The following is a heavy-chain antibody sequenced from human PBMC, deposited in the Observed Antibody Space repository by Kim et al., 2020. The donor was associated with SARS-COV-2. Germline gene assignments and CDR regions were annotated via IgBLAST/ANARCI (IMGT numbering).Heavy chain of an antibody. CDR2: ISWNSGSI. J-gene: IGHJ5*02. V-gene: IGHV3-9*01. Sequence: GGSLRLSCAASGFTFGDYAMHWVRQAPGKGLEWVSGISWNSGSIGYADSVKGRFTISRDNAKNSLYLQMNSLRAEDTALYYCAKDPNRRWLVSWFDPWGQGTLVTVSS. CDR3: AKDPNRRWLVSWFDP. D-gene: IGHD6-19*01. CDR1: GFTFGDYA.